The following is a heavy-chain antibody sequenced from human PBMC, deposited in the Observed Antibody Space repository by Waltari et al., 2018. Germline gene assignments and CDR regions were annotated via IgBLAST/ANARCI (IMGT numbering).Heavy chain of an antibody. CDR2: INHSGRT. Sequence: QVQLQQWGAGLLKPSETLSLTCAVYGGSFSGYYWSWIRQPPGKGLEWIGEINHSGRTNYNPSLKSRVTISVDTSKNQFSLKLSSVTAADTAVYYCATTGIAVAGTGDAFDIWGQGTMVTVSS. D-gene: IGHD6-19*01. J-gene: IGHJ3*02. CDR1: GGSFSGYY. CDR3: ATTGIAVAGTGDAFDI. V-gene: IGHV4-34*01.